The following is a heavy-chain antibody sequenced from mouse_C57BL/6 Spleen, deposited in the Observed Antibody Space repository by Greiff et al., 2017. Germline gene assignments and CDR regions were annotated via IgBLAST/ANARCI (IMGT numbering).Heavy chain of an antibody. D-gene: IGHD2-1*01. Sequence: QVQLQQSGAELVRPGASVKLSCKASGYTFTDYYINWVKQRPGQGLELIARIYPGSGNTYYNEKFKGKATVTAEKSSSTAYMQLSSLTSEDYAVDCCARRNGTGYFDGWGQGTTLTVSS. V-gene: IGHV1-76*01. J-gene: IGHJ2*01. CDR3: ARRNGTGYFDG. CDR1: GYTFTDYY. CDR2: IYPGSGNT.